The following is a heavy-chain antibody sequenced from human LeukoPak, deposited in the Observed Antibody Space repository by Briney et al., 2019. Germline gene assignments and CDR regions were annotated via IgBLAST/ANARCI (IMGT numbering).Heavy chain of an antibody. CDR3: ARDKVYYYDSSGYLPLFGFDY. CDR2: MNPNSGNT. D-gene: IGHD3-22*01. J-gene: IGHJ4*02. CDR1: GYTFTSYD. Sequence: GASVKVSCKASGYTFTSYDINWVRQATGQGLEWMGWMNPNSGNTGYAQKFQGRVTMTRNTSISTAYMELSSLRSEDTAVYYCARDKVYYYDSSGYLPLFGFDYWGQGTLVTVSS. V-gene: IGHV1-8*01.